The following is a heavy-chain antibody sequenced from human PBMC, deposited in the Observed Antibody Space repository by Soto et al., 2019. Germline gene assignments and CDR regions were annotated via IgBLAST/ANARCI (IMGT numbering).Heavy chain of an antibody. CDR1: GYIFKNYG. Sequence: QVQLVQSGAEVQRPGASVKVSCKTSGYIFKNYGISWVRQAPGQGLEWMGWIYPKEGSANFAQNFQGRVTLTTDKPTSTAYIELRSLRFDDSAVYFCARDIDYDIDYWGQGTLVTVSS. CDR2: IYPKEGSA. V-gene: IGHV1-18*01. CDR3: ARDIDYDIDY. D-gene: IGHD4-17*01. J-gene: IGHJ4*02.